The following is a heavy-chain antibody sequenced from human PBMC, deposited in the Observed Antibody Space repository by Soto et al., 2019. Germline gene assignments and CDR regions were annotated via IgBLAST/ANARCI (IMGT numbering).Heavy chain of an antibody. D-gene: IGHD2-15*01. Sequence: TLSLTCPVSGGSMTTGGYYWSWIRQLPGKGLEWIGHRYYSESTYYNPSLKSRVSISLDTPKNQFSLKLSFVTAADTAMYYCARTKCSGGSCYSWSLDYWGQGTPVTVSS. CDR1: GGSMTTGGYY. CDR2: RYYSEST. CDR3: ARTKCSGGSCYSWSLDY. J-gene: IGHJ4*02. V-gene: IGHV4-31*03.